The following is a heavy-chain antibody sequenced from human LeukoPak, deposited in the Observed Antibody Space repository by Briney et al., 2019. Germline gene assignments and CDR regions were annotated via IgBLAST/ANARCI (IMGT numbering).Heavy chain of an antibody. CDR2: ISSSSSYI. D-gene: IGHD3-16*02. CDR1: GFTFSSYS. V-gene: IGHV3-21*01. Sequence: GGSLGLSCAASGFTFSSYSMNWVRQAPGKGLEWVSSISSSSSYIYYADSVKGRFTISRDNAKNSLYLQMNSLRAEDTAVYYCARERITFGGVIVTYYYYGMDVWGQGTTVTVSS. J-gene: IGHJ6*02. CDR3: ARERITFGGVIVTYYYYGMDV.